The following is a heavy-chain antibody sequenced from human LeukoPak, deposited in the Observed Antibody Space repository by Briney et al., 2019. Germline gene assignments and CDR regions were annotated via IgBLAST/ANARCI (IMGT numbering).Heavy chain of an antibody. Sequence: KPSETLSLTCAVYGGSFSGSYWSWIRQPPGKGLEWIGEINHGGGTSYNPSLKSRVTISVDTSKNQFSLKLSSVTAADAAVYYCARPLSLGYCSGGSCYGRGAWFDRWGQGTLVTVSS. D-gene: IGHD2-15*01. CDR2: INHGGGT. CDR1: GGSFSGSY. J-gene: IGHJ5*02. V-gene: IGHV4-34*01. CDR3: ARPLSLGYCSGGSCYGRGAWFDR.